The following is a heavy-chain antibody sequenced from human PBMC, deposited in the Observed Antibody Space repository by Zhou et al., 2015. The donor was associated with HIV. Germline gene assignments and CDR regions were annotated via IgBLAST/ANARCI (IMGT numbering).Heavy chain of an antibody. J-gene: IGHJ3*02. V-gene: IGHV1-69*01. CDR1: GGTFSSYA. CDR2: IIPIFGTA. Sequence: QVQLVQSGAEVKKPGSSVKVSCKASGGTFSSYAISWVRQAPGQGLEWMGGIIPIFGTANYAQKFQGRVTITADESTSTAYMELSSLRSEDTAVYYCARSDEPERKTILLMIVVVNYQDAFDIWGQGTMVTVSS. D-gene: IGHD3-22*01. CDR3: ARSDEPERKTILLMIVVVNYQDAFDI.